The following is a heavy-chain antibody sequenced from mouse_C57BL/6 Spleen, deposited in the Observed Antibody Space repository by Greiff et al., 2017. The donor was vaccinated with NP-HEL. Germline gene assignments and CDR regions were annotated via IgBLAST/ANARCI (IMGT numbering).Heavy chain of an antibody. Sequence: QVQLQQSGAELVRPGASVTLSCKASGYTFTDYEMHWVKQTPVHGLEWIGAIDPETGGTAYNQKFKGKAILTADKSSSTAYMELRSLTSEDSAVYYCTRRMSNYAAWFAYWGQGTLVTVSA. V-gene: IGHV1-15*01. D-gene: IGHD2-5*01. CDR1: GYTFTDYE. CDR3: TRRMSNYAAWFAY. J-gene: IGHJ3*01. CDR2: IDPETGGT.